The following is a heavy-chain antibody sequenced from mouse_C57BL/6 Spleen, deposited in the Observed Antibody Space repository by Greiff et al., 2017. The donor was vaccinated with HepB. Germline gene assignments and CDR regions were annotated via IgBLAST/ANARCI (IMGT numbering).Heavy chain of an antibody. CDR2: INPGSGGT. CDR1: GYAFTNYL. J-gene: IGHJ4*01. D-gene: IGHD2-13*01. V-gene: IGHV1-54*01. CDR3: ARWFVTRGYAMDY. Sequence: QVQLKQSGAELVRPGTSVKVSCKASGYAFTNYLIEWVKQRPGQGLEWIGVINPGSGGTNYNEKFKGKATLTADKSSSTAYMQLSSLTSEDSAVYCCARWFVTRGYAMDYWGQGTSVTVSS.